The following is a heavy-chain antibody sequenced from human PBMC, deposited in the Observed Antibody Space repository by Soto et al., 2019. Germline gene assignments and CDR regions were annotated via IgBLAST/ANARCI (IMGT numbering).Heavy chain of an antibody. CDR3: ARHPRSGWGGENYYYGMDV. D-gene: IGHD6-19*01. V-gene: IGHV5-10-1*01. Sequence: PGESLKISCKASGYSFTSYWISWVRQMPGKGLEWMGRIDPSDSYTNYSPSFQGHVTISADKSISTAYLQWSSLKASDTAMYYCARHPRSGWGGENYYYGMDVWGQGTTVTVSS. CDR2: IDPSDSYT. J-gene: IGHJ6*02. CDR1: GYSFTSYW.